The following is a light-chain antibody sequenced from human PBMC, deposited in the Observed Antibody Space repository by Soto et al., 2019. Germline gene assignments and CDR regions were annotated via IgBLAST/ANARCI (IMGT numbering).Light chain of an antibody. V-gene: IGKV3-15*01. CDR3: QQSYRWPPIT. J-gene: IGKJ2*01. CDR1: QSVDTN. Sequence: EVVMTQSPATLSVSPGDRATLSCRASQSVDTNVAWYQQKPGQAPRLLVHSASTRATGIPARFTGIGSGTDFTLTISGVKFDDFAVYYCQQSYRWPPITFVQGTKLQIK. CDR2: SAS.